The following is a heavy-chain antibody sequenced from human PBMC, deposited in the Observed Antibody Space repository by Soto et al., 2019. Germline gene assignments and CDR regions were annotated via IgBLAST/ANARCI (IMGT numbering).Heavy chain of an antibody. V-gene: IGHV4-61*01. J-gene: IGHJ4*02. Sequence: QVQLQESGPGLVKPSETLSLTCSVSGGSVSSGSYFWSWIRQPPGKGLEWIGYIYYSGSTNYNSSLKSRVTISVDTSKNQFSLRLSSVTPADAAVYFCARAKAGVVDFWGQGTLVTVSS. CDR2: IYYSGST. CDR1: GGSVSSGSYF. CDR3: ARAKAGVVDF. D-gene: IGHD2-15*01.